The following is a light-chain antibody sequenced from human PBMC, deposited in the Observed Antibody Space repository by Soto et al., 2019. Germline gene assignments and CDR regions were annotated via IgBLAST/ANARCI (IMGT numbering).Light chain of an antibody. CDR2: AAS. V-gene: IGKV1-39*01. CDR3: QQSHGIPYT. CDR1: QTISTY. Sequence: DIQMTQSPSSLSASVGDRVTITCRASQTISTYLDWYQQEPGKAPKLLIYAASSLQSGVPSRFSGSGSGTDFTLTISSLQPEDFAAYCCQQSHGIPYTFGQGTKLEIK. J-gene: IGKJ2*01.